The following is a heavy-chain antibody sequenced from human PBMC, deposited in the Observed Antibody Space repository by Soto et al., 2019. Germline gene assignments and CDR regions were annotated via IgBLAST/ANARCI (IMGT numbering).Heavy chain of an antibody. V-gene: IGHV4-61*01. J-gene: IGHJ4*02. CDR3: ARDEVIGYYFDY. CDR2: IYYSGST. Sequence: LSLTCTVSGGSVSSGSYYWSWIRQPPGKGLEWIGYIYYSGSTNYNPSLKSRVTISVDTSKNQFSLKLSSVTAADTAVYYCARDEVIGYYFDYWGQGTLVTVSS. CDR1: GGSVSSGSYY.